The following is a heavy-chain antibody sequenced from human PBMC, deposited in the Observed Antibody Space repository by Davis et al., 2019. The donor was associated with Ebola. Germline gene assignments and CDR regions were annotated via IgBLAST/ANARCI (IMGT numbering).Heavy chain of an antibody. CDR1: GFTFSSYG. CDR3: ANGGYVVVVAAPLGY. CDR2: ISYDGSNK. Sequence: GGSLGLSCAASGFTFSSYGMHWVRQAPGKGLEWVAVISYDGSNKYYADSVKGRFTISRDNSKNTLYLQMNSLRAEDTAVYYCANGGYVVVVAAPLGYWSQGTLVTVSS. J-gene: IGHJ4*02. V-gene: IGHV3-30*18. D-gene: IGHD2-15*01.